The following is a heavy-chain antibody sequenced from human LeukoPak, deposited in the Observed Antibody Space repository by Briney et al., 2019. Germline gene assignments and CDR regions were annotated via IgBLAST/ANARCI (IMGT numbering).Heavy chain of an antibody. CDR2: VKQDGTEK. CDR3: ARGGGHLGC. Sequence: GGSLRLSCAASGFTFSSYSMTWVRQAPGKGLEWVANVKQDGTEKYYVDSVKGRFTISRDNAKNSLSLQMSGLRDDDTAVYYCARGGGHLGCWGQGTLVTVSS. J-gene: IGHJ4*02. V-gene: IGHV3-7*01. CDR1: GFTFSSYS. D-gene: IGHD3-10*01.